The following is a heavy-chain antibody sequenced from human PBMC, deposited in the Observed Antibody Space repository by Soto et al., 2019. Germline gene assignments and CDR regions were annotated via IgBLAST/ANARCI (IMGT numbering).Heavy chain of an antibody. CDR3: ARDRCFDGTCYSASDS. Sequence: HPGGSLRLSCAASGFSFSTYDMDWVRQAPGKAPEWIAHISTTSCTIYYADSVKSRFTISRDNARNSLYLEMKSLTDEDTAVYYFARDRCFDGTCYSASDSWGQGILVTVSS. D-gene: IGHD1-7*01. J-gene: IGHJ5*01. CDR2: ISTTSCTI. V-gene: IGHV3-48*02. CDR1: GFSFSTYD.